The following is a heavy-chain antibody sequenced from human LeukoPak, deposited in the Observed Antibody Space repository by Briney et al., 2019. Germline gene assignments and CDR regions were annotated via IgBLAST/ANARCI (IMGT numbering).Heavy chain of an antibody. J-gene: IGHJ6*03. Sequence: ASVKVSCTASGYTFTSYGISWVRQAPGQGLEWMGWISAYNGNTNYAQKLQGRVTMTTDTSTSTAYMELRSLRSDDTAVYYCARDRAAAGNYYYYYMDVWGKGTTVTISS. D-gene: IGHD6-13*01. CDR1: GYTFTSYG. V-gene: IGHV1-18*01. CDR3: ARDRAAAGNYYYYYMDV. CDR2: ISAYNGNT.